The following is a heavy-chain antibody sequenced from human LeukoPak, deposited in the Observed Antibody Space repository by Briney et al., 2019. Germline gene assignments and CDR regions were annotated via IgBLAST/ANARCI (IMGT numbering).Heavy chain of an antibody. CDR2: ISWNSGSI. CDR3: AKDIYYDILTGYFDY. V-gene: IGHV3-9*01. D-gene: IGHD3-9*01. J-gene: IGHJ4*02. CDR1: GFTFDDYA. Sequence: GGSLRLSCAASGFTFDDYAMHWVRQAPGKGLEWVSGISWNSGSIDYADSVKGRFTISRDNAKNSLYLQMNSLRAEDTALYYCAKDIYYDILTGYFDYWGQGTLVTVSS.